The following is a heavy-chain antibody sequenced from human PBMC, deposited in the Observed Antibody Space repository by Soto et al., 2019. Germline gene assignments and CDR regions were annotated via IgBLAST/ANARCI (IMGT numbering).Heavy chain of an antibody. CDR2: IYYSGST. Sequence: SETLSLTCTVSGGSISSGDYYWSWIRQPPGKGLEWIGYIYYSGSTYYNPSLKSRVTISVDTSKNQFSLKLSSVTAADTAVYYCARAPVGLNTISYFDYWGQGKLVTVSS. D-gene: IGHD3-9*01. V-gene: IGHV4-30-4*01. J-gene: IGHJ4*02. CDR3: ARAPVGLNTISYFDY. CDR1: GGSISSGDYY.